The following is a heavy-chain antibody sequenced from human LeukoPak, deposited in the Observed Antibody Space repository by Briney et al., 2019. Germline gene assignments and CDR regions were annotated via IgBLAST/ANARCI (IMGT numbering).Heavy chain of an antibody. J-gene: IGHJ4*02. D-gene: IGHD3-22*01. CDR1: GFTFSSYA. Sequence: GGSLRLSCAASGFTFSSYAMSWVRQAPGKGLEWVSAISGSGGSTYYADSVKGRFTISRDNSKNTLYLQMNSLRAEDTAVYYCAKDLSYYYDSSGPPAPGYWGQGTLVTVSS. CDR3: AKDLSYYYDSSGPPAPGY. V-gene: IGHV3-23*01. CDR2: ISGSGGST.